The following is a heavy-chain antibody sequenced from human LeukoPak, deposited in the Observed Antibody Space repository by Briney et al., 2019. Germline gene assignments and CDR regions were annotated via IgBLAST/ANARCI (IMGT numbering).Heavy chain of an antibody. Sequence: GGSLRLSCAASRFTFRNYAMHWVRQAPGKGLEWVAVISSDGTNKDYADSVKGRFSISRDNSKNTLYLQMNSLRAEDTAIYYCATCRQVLLPFESWGQGTLVTVSS. CDR3: ATCRQVLLPFES. D-gene: IGHD2-8*02. V-gene: IGHV3-30*04. CDR1: RFTFRNYA. CDR2: ISSDGTNK. J-gene: IGHJ4*02.